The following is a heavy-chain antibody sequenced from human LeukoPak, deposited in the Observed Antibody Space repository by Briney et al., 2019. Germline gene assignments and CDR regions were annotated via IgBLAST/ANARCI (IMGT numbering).Heavy chain of an antibody. V-gene: IGHV4-39*01. CDR3: ARFHGDVDY. D-gene: IGHD7-27*01. Sequence: PSETLSLTCTASGGSISSSSYYWGWIRQPPGKGLEWIGSIYYSGSTYYNPSLKSRVTISVDTSKNQFSLKLSSVTAADTAVYYCARFHGDVDYWGQGTLVTVSS. J-gene: IGHJ4*02. CDR1: GGSISSSSYY. CDR2: IYYSGST.